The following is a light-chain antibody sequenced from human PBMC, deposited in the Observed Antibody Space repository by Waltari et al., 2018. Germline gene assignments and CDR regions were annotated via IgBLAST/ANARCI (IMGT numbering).Light chain of an antibody. V-gene: IGKV4-1*01. CDR3: HQHYTTPWT. Sequence: DIVMTQSPDSLAVSLGERAVINCKSAQNLLYGPNKKNYLACYQQKSGQPPTLIVYWASSRVSGVPDRFSASGSGTDFTLTISSLQAEDVAVYYCHQHYTTPWTFGQGTLVEL. CDR1: QNLLYGPNKKNY. J-gene: IGKJ1*01. CDR2: WAS.